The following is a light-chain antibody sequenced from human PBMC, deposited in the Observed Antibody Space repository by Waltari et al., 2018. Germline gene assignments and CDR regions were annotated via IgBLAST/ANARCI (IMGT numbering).Light chain of an antibody. CDR3: QTGGHGTWV. Sequence: QLVLTQSPSASASLGASVKLTCTLSSGHTTNTIAWLQQKPEKGPRYLMKVKSAGSHNKGVEIPDRFSGSSSGAERYLTISSLQSEDEADYYCQTGGHGTWVFGGGTRLTVL. J-gene: IGLJ3*02. CDR1: SGHTTNT. CDR2: VKSAGSH. V-gene: IGLV4-69*01.